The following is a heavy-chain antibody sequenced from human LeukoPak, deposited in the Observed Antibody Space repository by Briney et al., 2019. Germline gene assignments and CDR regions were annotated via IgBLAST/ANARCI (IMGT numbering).Heavy chain of an antibody. J-gene: IGHJ6*03. CDR2: IKQDESER. CDR3: ARLRAYCYGSYFYYSMDV. V-gene: IGHV3-7*01. CDR1: GGSISSYY. Sequence: ETLSLTCTVSGGSISSYYWSWIRQPPGKGPEWVANIKQDESERYTVDSVKGRFTISRANAKHSVYLQMNSLTAEDTALYYCARLRAYCYGSYFYYSMDVWGKGTTVTVSS. D-gene: IGHD3-10*01.